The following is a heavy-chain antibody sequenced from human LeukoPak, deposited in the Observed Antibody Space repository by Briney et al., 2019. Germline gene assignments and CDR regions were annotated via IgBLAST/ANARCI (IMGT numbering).Heavy chain of an antibody. J-gene: IGHJ5*02. CDR2: IKQDGSEK. Sequence: GGSLRLSCAASGFTFSSYWMSWFRQAPGKGLEWVANIKQDGSEKYYVDSVKGRFTISRDKAKNSLYLQMNSLRAEDTAVYYCARGGDIVVVDNWFDPWGEGTLVTVSS. V-gene: IGHV3-7*01. D-gene: IGHD2-2*01. CDR1: GFTFSSYW. CDR3: ARGGDIVVVDNWFDP.